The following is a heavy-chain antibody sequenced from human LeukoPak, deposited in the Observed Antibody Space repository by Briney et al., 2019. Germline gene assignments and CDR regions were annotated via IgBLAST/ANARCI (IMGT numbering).Heavy chain of an antibody. CDR1: GGSISSYY. CDR2: ISYSRST. D-gene: IGHD6-13*01. Sequence: SETLSLTCTVSGGSISSYYWSWIRQPPGKGLEWIGYISYSRSTNYNPSLKSRLTISLDTSKRQFSLNLNSVTVADTALYYCARDYGGGWYQIDYWGQGTLVTVSS. CDR3: ARDYGGGWYQIDY. J-gene: IGHJ4*02. V-gene: IGHV4-59*12.